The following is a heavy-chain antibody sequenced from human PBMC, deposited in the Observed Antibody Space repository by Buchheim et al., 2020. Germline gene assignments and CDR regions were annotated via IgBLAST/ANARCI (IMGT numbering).Heavy chain of an antibody. Sequence: QVQLVETGGGVVQPGRSLRLSCAASGFTFSSYAMHWVRQAPGKGLEWVAVISYDGSNKYYADSVKGRFTISRDNSKNKLYLQMNSLRAEDTAVYYCARDGDVIAAFDIWGQGT. CDR3: ARDGDVIAAFDI. CDR2: ISYDGSNK. V-gene: IGHV3-30-3*01. J-gene: IGHJ3*02. CDR1: GFTFSSYA. D-gene: IGHD2/OR15-2a*01.